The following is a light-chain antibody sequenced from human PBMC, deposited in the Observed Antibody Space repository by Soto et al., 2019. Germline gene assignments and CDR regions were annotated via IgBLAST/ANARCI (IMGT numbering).Light chain of an antibody. CDR1: QSISGY. CDR2: ASS. Sequence: DIQMTQSPSSLSASVGDRFTITCRASQSISGYLNWYQKKSGQAPRLLMYASSSLQSGVPSRFSGSGSGTDFTLSIDSLQPDDFATYYCQQYHTSSITFGQGTRLEIK. CDR3: QQYHTSSIT. J-gene: IGKJ5*01. V-gene: IGKV1-5*01.